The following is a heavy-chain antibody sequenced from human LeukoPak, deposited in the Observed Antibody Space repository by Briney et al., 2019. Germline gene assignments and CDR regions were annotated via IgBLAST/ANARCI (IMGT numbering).Heavy chain of an antibody. J-gene: IGHJ5*02. CDR1: GFTFSSYA. CDR3: AKVPFTMVRGVIIRWFDP. D-gene: IGHD3-10*01. V-gene: IGHV3-23*01. Sequence: GGSLRLSCAASGFTFSSYAMSWVRQAPGKGLEWVSAISGSGGSTYYADSVKSRFTISRDNSKNTLYLQMNSLRAEDTAVYYCAKVPFTMVRGVIIRWFDPWGQGTLVTVSS. CDR2: ISGSGGST.